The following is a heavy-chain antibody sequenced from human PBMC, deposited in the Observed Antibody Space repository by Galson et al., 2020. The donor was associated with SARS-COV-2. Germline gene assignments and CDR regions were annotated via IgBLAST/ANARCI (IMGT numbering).Heavy chain of an antibody. V-gene: IGHV2-5*01. CDR2: IYRNGDN. CDR1: GFSLTTSGVG. CDR3: AHRQVFFDWVGHYDY. D-gene: IGHD3-9*01. Sequence: SGPTRLKPTQTLTLTCSFSGFSLTTSGVGGGCIRQAPGNVLECPAVIYRNGDNRYSPSLRNRLRVTMDTSKNTVVLTMNNVYPVDTGTYYCAHRQVFFDWVGHYDYWGQGILVTVSS. J-gene: IGHJ4*02.